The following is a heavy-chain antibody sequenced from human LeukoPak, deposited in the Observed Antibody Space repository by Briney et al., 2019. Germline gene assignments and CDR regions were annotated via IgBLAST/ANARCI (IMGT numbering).Heavy chain of an antibody. J-gene: IGHJ4*02. CDR3: ARGGKATVVTV. CDR2: TYSSGST. CDR1: GGSISSYY. D-gene: IGHD4-23*01. Sequence: PSETLSLTCTVSGGSISSYYWSWIRQPAGKGLEWIGRTYSSGSTNYNPSLKSRVTMSVDTSKNQFSLKLSSVTAADTAVYYCARGGKATVVTVWGQGTLVTVSS. V-gene: IGHV4-4*07.